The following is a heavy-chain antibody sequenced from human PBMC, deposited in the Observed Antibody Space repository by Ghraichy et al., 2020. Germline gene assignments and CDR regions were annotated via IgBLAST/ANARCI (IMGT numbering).Heavy chain of an antibody. J-gene: IGHJ6*02. CDR2: IYTSGSI. V-gene: IGHV4-4*07. D-gene: IGHD3-3*01. Sequence: SETLSLTCTVSGASIRSYYWSWIRQPAGKGLEWIGRIYTSGSINYNPSLKSRVTMSLDTSKNQFSLKLSSVTAADTAVYYCASTYYDFWRGSSGYTMDVWGQGTTVIVSS. CDR3: ASTYYDFWRGSSGYTMDV. CDR1: GASIRSYY.